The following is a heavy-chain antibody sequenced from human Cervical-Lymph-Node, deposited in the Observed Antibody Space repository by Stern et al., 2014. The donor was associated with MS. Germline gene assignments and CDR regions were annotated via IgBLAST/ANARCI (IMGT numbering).Heavy chain of an antibody. CDR1: GDSISSYTHY. Sequence: QLQLQESGPGLVKPSETLSLTCAVSGDSISSYTHYWAWIRQPPGKGLEWIGRVYYSGATYYNPSLKSRVPISVDTPKNHFSLGLNSVTAADTAVYYCAKHACTGAACPFDLWGQGTLVTVSS. V-gene: IGHV4-39*01. J-gene: IGHJ4*02. D-gene: IGHD2-8*02. CDR2: VYYSGAT. CDR3: AKHACTGAACPFDL.